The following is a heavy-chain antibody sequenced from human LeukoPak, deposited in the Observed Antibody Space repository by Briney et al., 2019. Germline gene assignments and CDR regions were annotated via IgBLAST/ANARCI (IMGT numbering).Heavy chain of an antibody. Sequence: GGSLRLSCAASGFTFSNAWMSWVRQAPGKGLEWVGRIKSKTDGGTTDYAAPVKGRFTISRDDSKNTLYLQMNSLKTEDTAVYYCTTEGIIGYPGGRGYWGQGTLVTFSS. CDR2: IKSKTDGGTT. V-gene: IGHV3-15*01. J-gene: IGHJ4*02. CDR3: TTEGIIGYPGGRGY. CDR1: GFTFSNAW. D-gene: IGHD3-22*01.